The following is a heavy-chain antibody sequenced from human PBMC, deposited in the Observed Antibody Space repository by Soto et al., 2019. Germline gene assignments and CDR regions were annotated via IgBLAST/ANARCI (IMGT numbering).Heavy chain of an antibody. CDR1: GFTFTSCG. V-gene: IGHV3-30*03. J-gene: IGHJ4*02. CDR3: ASCSGGSCYVQGFDY. D-gene: IGHD2-15*01. CDR2: ISYDGRDK. Sequence: QVQLVESGGGVVQPGRSLRLSCAASGFTFTSCGMHWVRQAPGKGLEWVAVISYDGRDKYYTDSVKGRFTISRDNSKNTLYLQMNSLRPDDTAVYYCASCSGGSCYVQGFDYWGQGTLVTVSS.